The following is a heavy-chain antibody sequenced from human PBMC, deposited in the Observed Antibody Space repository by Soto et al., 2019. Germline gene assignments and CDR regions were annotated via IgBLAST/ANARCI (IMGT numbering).Heavy chain of an antibody. Sequence: GGSLRLSCAVSGFTFSSYAMNWVRQAPGKGLEWVSGISSSGISTYYADSVTGRFTISRDNSKNTLYLQMNSLRAEDTAVYYCAKVPFLKYEKLDYWGQGTLVTVSS. CDR2: ISSSGIST. CDR1: GFTFSSYA. V-gene: IGHV3-23*01. CDR3: AKVPFLKYEKLDY. J-gene: IGHJ4*02. D-gene: IGHD2-2*01.